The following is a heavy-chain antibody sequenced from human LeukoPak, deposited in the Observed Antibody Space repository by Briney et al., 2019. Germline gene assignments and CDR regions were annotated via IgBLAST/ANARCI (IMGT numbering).Heavy chain of an antibody. Sequence: GASVKVSCQASRYSFTGYYMHWVRQAPGQGLEWMGWINPNNSGTNYAQKFQGRVTMTRDTSISTAYMELSRLRSDDTAVYYCARDLSGNYPGDYFDFWGQGTLVTVSS. CDR2: INPNNSGT. CDR3: ARDLSGNYPGDYFDF. D-gene: IGHD1-26*01. V-gene: IGHV1-2*02. J-gene: IGHJ4*02. CDR1: RYSFTGYY.